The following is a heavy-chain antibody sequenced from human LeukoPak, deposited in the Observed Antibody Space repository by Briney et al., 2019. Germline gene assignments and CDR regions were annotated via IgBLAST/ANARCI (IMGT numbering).Heavy chain of an antibody. CDR1: GYTFSSYD. D-gene: IGHD3-10*01. CDR2: MNPNSGET. V-gene: IGHV1-8*01. CDR3: ARGDPRGFDP. J-gene: IGHJ5*02. Sequence: GASVKVSCKTSGYTFSSYDINWVRQATGQGLEWMGWMNPNSGETGFAQNFQGRVTLTKNTSITTAYMELSSLRSEDTAVYYCARGDPRGFDPWGQGTLVTVSS.